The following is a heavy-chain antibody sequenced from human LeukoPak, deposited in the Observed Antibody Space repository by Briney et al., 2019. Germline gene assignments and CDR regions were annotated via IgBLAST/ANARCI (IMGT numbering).Heavy chain of an antibody. Sequence: SETLSLTCTVSGGSISSSSYYWGWIRQPPGKGLEWIGSIYYSGSTYYNPSLKSRVTISVDTSKNQFSLKLSSVTAADTAVYYCARRDGGIAARPDEYYFDYWGQGTLVTVSS. V-gene: IGHV4-39*01. CDR2: IYYSGST. CDR1: GGSISSSSYY. CDR3: ARRDGGIAARPDEYYFDY. J-gene: IGHJ4*02. D-gene: IGHD6-6*01.